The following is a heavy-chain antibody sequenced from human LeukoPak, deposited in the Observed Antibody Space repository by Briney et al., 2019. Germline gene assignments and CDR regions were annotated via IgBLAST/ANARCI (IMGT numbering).Heavy chain of an antibody. Sequence: ASVKVSCKASGYTFTNYHIAWVRQAPGQGLEWMGWVSTNDGNTVYAQKLQGRVTMTTDTSTSTAYMELRSLRSDDTAVYYCATTLPDSNFDYWGQGTLVTVSS. CDR3: ATTLPDSNFDY. D-gene: IGHD2-2*01. J-gene: IGHJ4*02. V-gene: IGHV1-18*01. CDR2: VSTNDGNT. CDR1: GYTFTNYH.